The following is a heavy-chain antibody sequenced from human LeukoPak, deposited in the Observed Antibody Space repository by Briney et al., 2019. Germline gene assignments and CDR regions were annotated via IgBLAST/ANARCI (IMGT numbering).Heavy chain of an antibody. CDR1: GFTFSSFG. Sequence: GRSLRLSCAAPGFTFSSFGRHWVRQPPGKGLEWVAVISYDGSNKYYVDSVKGRFTISRDNSKNTLYLRMDSLRAEDTAVYYCAKVGVGQQLVRSYFACWGQGTLVTVSS. V-gene: IGHV3-30*18. CDR3: AKVGVGQQLVRSYFAC. J-gene: IGHJ4*02. D-gene: IGHD6-13*01. CDR2: ISYDGSNK.